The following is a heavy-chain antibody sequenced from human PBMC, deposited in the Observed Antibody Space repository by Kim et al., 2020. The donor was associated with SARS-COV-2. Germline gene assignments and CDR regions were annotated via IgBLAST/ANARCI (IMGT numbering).Heavy chain of an antibody. D-gene: IGHD4-17*01. J-gene: IGHJ2*01. CDR3: ARVGDYGDYEGDWYFDL. V-gene: IGHV3-33*01. CDR2: IWYDGSNK. Sequence: GGSLRLSCAASGFTFSSYGMHWVRQAPGKGLEWVAVIWYDGSNKYYADSVKGRFTISRDNSKNTLYLQMNSLRAEDTAVYYCARVGDYGDYEGDWYFDLWGRGTLVTVSS. CDR1: GFTFSSYG.